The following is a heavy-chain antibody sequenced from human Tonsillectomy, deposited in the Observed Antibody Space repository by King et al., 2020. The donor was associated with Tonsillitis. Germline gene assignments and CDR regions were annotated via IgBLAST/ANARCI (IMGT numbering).Heavy chain of an antibody. CDR3: ARDDYFDC. J-gene: IGHJ4*02. CDR1: GYTFTGYY. V-gene: IGHV1-2*02. Sequence: VQLVESGAEVKKPGASVKVSCTASGYTFTGYYIHWVRQAPGQGLEWMGWVNPDSGATNYAQKFQGRVTMTRDTSISTAYMDLSRLRSDDTAVYYCARDDYFDCWGQGTLVTVSS. CDR2: VNPDSGAT.